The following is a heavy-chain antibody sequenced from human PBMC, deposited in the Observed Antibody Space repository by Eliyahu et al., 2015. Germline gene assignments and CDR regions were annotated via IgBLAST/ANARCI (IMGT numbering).Heavy chain of an antibody. V-gene: IGHV1-2*04. J-gene: IGHJ6*02. D-gene: IGHD5-18*01. Sequence: QVQLVQSGAEVKKPGASVKVSCKASGYTFTGYYMHWGRQAPGQGLEGMGWINPNSGGTNYAQKFQGWVTMTRDTSISTAYMELSRLRSDDTAVYYCARGAKIQLWLVGGYYYYGMDVWGQGTTVTVSS. CDR1: GYTFTGYY. CDR3: ARGAKIQLWLVGGYYYYGMDV. CDR2: INPNSGGT.